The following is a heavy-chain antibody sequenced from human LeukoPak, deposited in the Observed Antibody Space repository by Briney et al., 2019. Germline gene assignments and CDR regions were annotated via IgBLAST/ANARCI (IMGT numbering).Heavy chain of an antibody. CDR1: GFIVSSNY. Sequence: GGSLRLSCAASGFIVSSNYMSWVRQAPGKGLEWVSVISSGGNTYYADSVKGRFTISRDNSKNTVFLQMNSLRAEDTAVYYCAREVRGYYFDYWGQGALVTVSS. CDR2: ISSGGNT. J-gene: IGHJ4*02. CDR3: AREVRGYYFDY. D-gene: IGHD3-22*01. V-gene: IGHV3-53*01.